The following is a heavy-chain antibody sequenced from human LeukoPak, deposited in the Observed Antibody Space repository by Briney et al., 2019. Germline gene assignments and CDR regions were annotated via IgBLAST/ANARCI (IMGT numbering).Heavy chain of an antibody. J-gene: IGHJ4*01. Sequence: TASETLSLTCTVSGDSISSTSYYWDWIRQPPGKGLEWIGSIYNSGTNYYNPSLKSRVTISVDTSKNQFSLKVSSVTAADTAVYYCASRVYGLGSFNYWGQGTLVTVSS. D-gene: IGHD3-10*01. CDR1: GDSISSTSYY. CDR3: ASRVYGLGSFNY. CDR2: IYNSGTN. V-gene: IGHV4-39*01.